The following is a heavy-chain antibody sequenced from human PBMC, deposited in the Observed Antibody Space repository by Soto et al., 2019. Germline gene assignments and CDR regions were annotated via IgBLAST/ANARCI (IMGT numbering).Heavy chain of an antibody. V-gene: IGHV3-15*01. J-gene: IGHJ4*02. CDR2: IKSKTDGGST. Sequence: GGSLRLSCAASGFTFSNAWMSWVRQAPGKGLEWVGRIKSKTDGGSTYYADSVKGRFTISRDNSKNTLYLQMNSLRAEDTAVYYCARLVMVRKYFDYWGQGTLVTVSS. CDR3: ARLVMVRKYFDY. D-gene: IGHD3-22*01. CDR1: GFTFSNAW.